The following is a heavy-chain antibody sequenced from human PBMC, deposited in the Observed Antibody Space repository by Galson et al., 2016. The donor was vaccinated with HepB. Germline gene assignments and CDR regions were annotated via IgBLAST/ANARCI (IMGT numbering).Heavy chain of an antibody. CDR3: TRAAGGDKFDL. CDR2: INPNSDNR. D-gene: IGHD2-21*02. CDR1: GYTFSTFD. Sequence: SVKVSCKASGYTFSTFDIHWVRQAPGQGLEWMGWINPNSDNRGYAQKFQGRVTMTRDIPISTAYIELTSLTSEDTAVYYCTRAAGGDKFDLWGQGTVVTVS. V-gene: IGHV1-8*01. J-gene: IGHJ5*02.